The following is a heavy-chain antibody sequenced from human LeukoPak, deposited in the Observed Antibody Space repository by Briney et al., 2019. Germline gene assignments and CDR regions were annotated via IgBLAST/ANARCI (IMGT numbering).Heavy chain of an antibody. D-gene: IGHD4-23*01. V-gene: IGHV3-33*01. Sequence: GRSLRLSCVVSGFIFRDYGMHWVRQAAGKGLEWVAAIWYDGSKKYYADSMKGRFTISRDNPKNTLYLQMNSLRAEDTAVYYCARRDGDNDRGFDYWGQGTLVIVSS. CDR3: ARRDGDNDRGFDY. CDR1: GFIFRDYG. J-gene: IGHJ4*02. CDR2: IWYDGSKK.